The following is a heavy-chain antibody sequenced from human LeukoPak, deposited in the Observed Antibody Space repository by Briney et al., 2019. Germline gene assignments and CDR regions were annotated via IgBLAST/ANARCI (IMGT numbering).Heavy chain of an antibody. CDR2: INHSGST. CDR1: GGSFSGYY. Sequence: SSETLSLTCAVYGGSFSGYYWSWIRQPPGKGLEWIGEINHSGSTNYNPSLKSRVTISVDTSKNQFSLKLSSVTAADTAVYYCARRQSYYYGSGAWGQGTLVTVSS. D-gene: IGHD3-10*01. CDR3: ARRQSYYYGSGA. J-gene: IGHJ5*02. V-gene: IGHV4-34*01.